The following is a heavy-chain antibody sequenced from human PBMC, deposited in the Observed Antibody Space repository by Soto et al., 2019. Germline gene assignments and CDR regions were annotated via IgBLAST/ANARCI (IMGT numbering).Heavy chain of an antibody. Sequence: EAQLLESGGGLVQPGGSQRLSCAASGFTFSNYAMNWVRQAPGGGLEWVSTITSSCASTYYADSVKGRFTISRDNSDNTLSLQMNSLRVDDTAVYYCAKGGPTIADAFDIWGQGTMVTVSS. CDR2: ITSSCAST. CDR3: AKGGPTIADAFDI. D-gene: IGHD1-1*01. CDR1: GFTFSNYA. V-gene: IGHV3-23*01. J-gene: IGHJ3*02.